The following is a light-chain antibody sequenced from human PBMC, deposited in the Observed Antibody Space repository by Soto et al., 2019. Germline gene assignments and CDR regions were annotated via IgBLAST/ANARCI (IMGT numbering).Light chain of an antibody. Sequence: EIVLTQSPATLSLSPGERATLSCRASQSVTNSLAWYQQKPGQAPRLLVYDASNRATGIPTRFSGSGSGTDFTLTISNLEPEDIAVYYCQQYHNWPVTFGGGTKVDIK. CDR2: DAS. V-gene: IGKV3-11*01. CDR3: QQYHNWPVT. CDR1: QSVTNS. J-gene: IGKJ4*01.